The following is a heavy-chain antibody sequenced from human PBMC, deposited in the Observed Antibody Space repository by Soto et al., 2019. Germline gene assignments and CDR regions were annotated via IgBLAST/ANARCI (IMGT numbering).Heavy chain of an antibody. V-gene: IGHV4-59*01. D-gene: IGHD2-21*02. Sequence: SETLSLTCSVSVASISGYFWSWIRQPPGKGLEWIGYMYNTGSTVYNPSFKSRVTISVDTSKNQFSLKLNSVTAADTAVYYCARDLWGYCGTDCYPLDVWGQGTTVTVSS. J-gene: IGHJ6*02. CDR2: MYNTGST. CDR3: ARDLWGYCGTDCYPLDV. CDR1: VASISGYF.